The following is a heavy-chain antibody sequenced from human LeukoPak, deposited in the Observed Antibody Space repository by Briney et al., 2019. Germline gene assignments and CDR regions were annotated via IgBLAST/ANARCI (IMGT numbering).Heavy chain of an antibody. CDR2: IYPGDSDT. CDR1: GGSISSYY. J-gene: IGHJ4*02. D-gene: IGHD5-18*01. Sequence: ETLSLTCTVSGGSISSYYWSWIRQPPGKGLEWMGIIYPGDSDTRYSPSFQGQVTISADKSISTAYLQWSSLKASDTAMYYCARLTAMDPDYWGQGTLVTVSS. V-gene: IGHV5-51*01. CDR3: ARLTAMDPDY.